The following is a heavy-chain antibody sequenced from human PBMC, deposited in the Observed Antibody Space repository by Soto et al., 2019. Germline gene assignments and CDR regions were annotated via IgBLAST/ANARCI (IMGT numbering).Heavy chain of an antibody. CDR3: ARPTRYYYDSSGQSAWFDP. D-gene: IGHD3-22*01. CDR1: GGTFSSYA. V-gene: IGHV1-69*12. J-gene: IGHJ5*02. Sequence: QVQLVQSGAEVKKPGSSVKVSCKASGGTFSSYAISWVRQAPGQGLEWMGGIIPIFGTANYAQKFQGRVTINAHESTSTAYMELSSLSSEDTAVYYCARPTRYYYDSSGQSAWFDPWGQGTLVTVSS. CDR2: IIPIFGTA.